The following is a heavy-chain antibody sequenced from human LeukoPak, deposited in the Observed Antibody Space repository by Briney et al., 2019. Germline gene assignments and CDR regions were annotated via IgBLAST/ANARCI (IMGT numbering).Heavy chain of an antibody. Sequence: GGSLRLSCAASGFTFSTYVMNWFRQAPGKGLEWVSTISVGAEYIFYADSVKGRFTISRDDSNNALYLQKHSLRAEDTALYYCASGPPFLKYFEYWGQGTLVTVSS. CDR3: ASGPPFLKYFEY. CDR1: GFTFSTYV. J-gene: IGHJ4*02. D-gene: IGHD3-3*01. V-gene: IGHV3-23*01. CDR2: ISVGAEYI.